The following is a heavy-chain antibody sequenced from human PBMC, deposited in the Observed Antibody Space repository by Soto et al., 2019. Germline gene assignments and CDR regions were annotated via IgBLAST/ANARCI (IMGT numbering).Heavy chain of an antibody. Sequence: ETLSLTCTVSGGSNSIYYWSWIRQPAGKGLEWIGRIFTSESTNYNPSLKSRVTMSADTSKNQFSLKLRSVTAADTAVYYCAVDYGGNCFDYWGQGIRVTVSS. CDR3: AVDYGGNCFDY. J-gene: IGHJ4*02. CDR2: IFTSEST. V-gene: IGHV4-4*07. D-gene: IGHD2-21*01. CDR1: GGSNSIYY.